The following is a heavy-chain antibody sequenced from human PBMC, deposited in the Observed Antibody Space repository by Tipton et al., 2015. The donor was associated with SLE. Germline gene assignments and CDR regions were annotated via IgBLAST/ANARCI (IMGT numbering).Heavy chain of an antibody. CDR2: IYYSGST. CDR3: ARGRVPFI. V-gene: IGHV4-31*03. Sequence: GLVKPSETLSLTCTVSGGSISSGGYYWSWSRQHPGKGLEWIGSIYYSGSTDYNPSLKSRVTISLDTSKNQFSLKLHYVTDADTAVYYCARGRVPFIWGQGTLVTVSS. CDR1: GGSISSGGYY. J-gene: IGHJ4*02.